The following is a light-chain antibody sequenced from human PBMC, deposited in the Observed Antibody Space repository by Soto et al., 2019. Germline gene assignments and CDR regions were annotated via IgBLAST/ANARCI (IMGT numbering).Light chain of an antibody. CDR2: GAS. J-gene: IGKJ1*01. Sequence: EIVMTQSPATLSVSPGEKATLSCRASQSVSSNLAWYQQKPGQAPRLLIYGASTRATGIPARFSGSGSGTEFTLTISSLQSEDFAVYYCQQYNNWPSSTFGQGTQLDIK. V-gene: IGKV3-15*01. CDR3: QQYNNWPSST. CDR1: QSVSSN.